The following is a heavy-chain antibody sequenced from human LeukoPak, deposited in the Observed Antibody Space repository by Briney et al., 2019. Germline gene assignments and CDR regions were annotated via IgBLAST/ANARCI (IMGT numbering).Heavy chain of an antibody. CDR3: ARAPGYSGYGFFDY. CDR2: IYHSGST. V-gene: IGHV4-4*02. J-gene: IGHJ4*02. Sequence: SGTLSLTCAVSGGSISSSNWWSWVRQPPGKGLEWIGEIYHSGSTNSNPSLKSRVTISVDKSKNQFSLKLSSVTAADTAVYYCARAPGYSGYGFFDYWGQGTLVTVSS. D-gene: IGHD5-12*01. CDR1: GGSISSSNW.